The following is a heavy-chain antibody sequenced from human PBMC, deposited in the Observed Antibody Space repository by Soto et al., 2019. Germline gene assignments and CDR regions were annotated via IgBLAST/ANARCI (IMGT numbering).Heavy chain of an antibody. J-gene: IGHJ6*02. V-gene: IGHV3-66*01. Sequence: EVPLVESGGGLVQPGGSLRLSCAASGFTLSFNSMTWVRQAPGKGLEWVSLINTNGDTYYADSVKGRFTMSRDNSKNTLFLQMNSLRAEDTAVYYCAKTMIIGARGVWGQGTTVTVSS. D-gene: IGHD3-22*01. CDR2: INTNGDT. CDR3: AKTMIIGARGV. CDR1: GFTLSFNS.